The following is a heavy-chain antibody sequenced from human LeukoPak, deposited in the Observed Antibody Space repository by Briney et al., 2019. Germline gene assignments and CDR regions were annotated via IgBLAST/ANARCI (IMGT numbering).Heavy chain of an antibody. CDR3: ARDLRSSGYYAFDY. CDR2: IRYDGSNK. J-gene: IGHJ4*02. D-gene: IGHD3-22*01. CDR1: GFTFSSYA. V-gene: IGHV3-30*02. Sequence: GGSLRLSCAASGFTFSSYAMHWVRQAPGKGLEWVTFIRYDGSNKYYADSVNGRFTISRDNAKNSLYLQMNSLRAEDTAVYYCARDLRSSGYYAFDYWGQGTLVTVSS.